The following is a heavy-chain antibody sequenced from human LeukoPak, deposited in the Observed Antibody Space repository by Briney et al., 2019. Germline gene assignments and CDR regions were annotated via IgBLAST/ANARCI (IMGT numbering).Heavy chain of an antibody. J-gene: IGHJ4*02. D-gene: IGHD3-10*01. CDR1: GFTFSSYG. Sequence: GRSLRLSCAASGFTFSSYGMHWVRQAPGKGLEWVAVIWYDGSNKYYADSVKGRFTISRDNSKSTLYLQMNSLRAEDTAVYYCARDVQYGYFDYWGQGTLVTVSS. CDR2: IWYDGSNK. V-gene: IGHV3-33*01. CDR3: ARDVQYGYFDY.